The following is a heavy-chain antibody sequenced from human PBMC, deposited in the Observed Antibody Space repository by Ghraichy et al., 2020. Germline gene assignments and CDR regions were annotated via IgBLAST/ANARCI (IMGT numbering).Heavy chain of an antibody. J-gene: IGHJ4*02. CDR3: ASSGRYTNFDY. Sequence: SWTVSGGSISSYYWSWIRQPPGKGLEWIGYIYHSGNTKYNPSLKSRVTISVDTSKNQFSLKVSSVTAADTAVYYCASSGRYTNFDYWGQGTLVTVSS. CDR2: IYHSGNT. D-gene: IGHD1-26*01. V-gene: IGHV4-59*01. CDR1: GGSISSYY.